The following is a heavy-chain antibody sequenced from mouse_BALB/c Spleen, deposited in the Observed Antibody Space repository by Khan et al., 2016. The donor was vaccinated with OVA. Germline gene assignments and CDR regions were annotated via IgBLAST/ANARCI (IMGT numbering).Heavy chain of an antibody. V-gene: IGHV9-3-1*01. CDR1: GYTFANFG. Sequence: LVESGPELKKPGETIKISCKASGYTFANFGMNWVKQAPGKGLKWMGWINTYTGEPTYADDFKGRFAFSLETSASTAYLQINYLKNEDTATYFCARPPYFSYVMVYWGQGTSVTVS. D-gene: IGHD2-10*01. CDR2: INTYTGEP. CDR3: ARPPYFSYVMVY. J-gene: IGHJ4*01.